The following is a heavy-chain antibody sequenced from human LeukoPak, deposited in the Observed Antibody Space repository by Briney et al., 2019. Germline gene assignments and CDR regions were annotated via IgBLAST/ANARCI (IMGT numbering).Heavy chain of an antibody. D-gene: IGHD3-22*01. V-gene: IGHV3-21*01. Sequence: TSSSYIHYADSVKGRFTISRDNAKNSLYLQMNSLGAEDTAVYYCARTSDTSGRLYWYFDLWGRGTLVTVSS. CDR3: ARTSDTSGRLYWYFDL. J-gene: IGHJ2*01. CDR2: TSSSYI.